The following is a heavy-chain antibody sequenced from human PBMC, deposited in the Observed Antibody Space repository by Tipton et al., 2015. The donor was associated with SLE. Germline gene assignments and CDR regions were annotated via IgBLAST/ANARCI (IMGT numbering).Heavy chain of an antibody. V-gene: IGHV3-48*03. J-gene: IGHJ3*02. CDR2: ISSSGSTI. Sequence: SLRLSCTASGFTFGDYAMSWVRQAPGKGLEWVSYISSSGSTIYYADSVKGRFTISRDNAKNSLYLQMNSLRAEDTAVYYCARVVTGGAFDIWGQGTMVTVSS. CDR3: ARVVTGGAFDI. CDR1: GFTFGDYA. D-gene: IGHD7-27*01.